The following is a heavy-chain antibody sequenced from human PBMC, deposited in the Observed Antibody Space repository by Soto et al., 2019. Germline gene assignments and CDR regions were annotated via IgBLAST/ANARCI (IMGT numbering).Heavy chain of an antibody. Sequence: SETLSLTCTVSGVSISSYYWSWIRQPPGKGLEWIGYIYYSGSTNYNPSLKSRVTISVDTSKNQFSLKLSSVTAADTAVYYCARGQTIFGVVTFDYWGQGTLVTVSS. D-gene: IGHD3-3*01. CDR3: ARGQTIFGVVTFDY. CDR1: GVSISSYY. CDR2: IYYSGST. V-gene: IGHV4-59*01. J-gene: IGHJ4*02.